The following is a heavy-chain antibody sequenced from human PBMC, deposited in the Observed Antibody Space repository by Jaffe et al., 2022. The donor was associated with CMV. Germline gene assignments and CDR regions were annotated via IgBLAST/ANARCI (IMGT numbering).Heavy chain of an antibody. V-gene: IGHV4-31*03. CDR2: IFHSGET. CDR1: GASINTDGYY. CDR3: VRDVFYGVGDGKMDP. J-gene: IGHJ5*02. D-gene: IGHD2-8*01. Sequence: QVQLQESGPGLVKPSQTLSLSCTVSGASINTDGYYWSWIRQLPGRGLEWIGHIFHSGETKYNPSLESRVVISIDTSKNQFSLSVTSVTAADSAMYFCVRDVFYGVGDGKMDPWGQGTLVIVSS.